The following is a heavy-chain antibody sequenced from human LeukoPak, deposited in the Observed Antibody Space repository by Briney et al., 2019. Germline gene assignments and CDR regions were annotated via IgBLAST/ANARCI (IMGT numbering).Heavy chain of an antibody. CDR1: GFTFSSYE. J-gene: IGHJ4*02. CDR3: AKDRSYYGSGSYDQFDY. D-gene: IGHD3-10*01. CDR2: IRYDGSNK. V-gene: IGHV3-30*02. Sequence: GGSLRLSCAASGFTFSSYEMNWVRQAPGKGLEWVAFIRYDGSNKYYADSVKGRFTISRDNSKNTLYLQMNSLRAEDTAVYYCAKDRSYYGSGSYDQFDYWGQGTLVTVSS.